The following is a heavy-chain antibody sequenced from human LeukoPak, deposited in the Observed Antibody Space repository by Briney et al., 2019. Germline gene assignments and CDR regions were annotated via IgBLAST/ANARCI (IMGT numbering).Heavy chain of an antibody. CDR1: GGSISSYY. D-gene: IGHD3-22*01. J-gene: IGHJ4*02. V-gene: IGHV4-59*01. CDR3: AGVTGYMIEDYFDN. Sequence: NPSETLSLTCTVSGGSISSYYWSWIRQPPGKGLEWIGYIYYSGSTNYNPSLKSRVTISVDTSKNQFSLKLRSVTAADTAVYYCAGVTGYMIEDYFDNWGQGTLVTVSS. CDR2: IYYSGST.